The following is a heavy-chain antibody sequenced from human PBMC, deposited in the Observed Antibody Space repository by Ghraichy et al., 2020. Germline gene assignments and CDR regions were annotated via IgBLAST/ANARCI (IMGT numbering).Heavy chain of an antibody. CDR1: GGSISSSSYY. CDR2: IYYSGST. CDR3: ARAGGSGSYRSYNWFDP. J-gene: IGHJ5*02. V-gene: IGHV4-39*01. D-gene: IGHD3-10*01. Sequence: SEILSLTCTVSGGSISSSSYYWGWIRQPPGKGLEWIGSIYYSGSTYYNPSLKSRVTISVDTSKNQFSLKLSSVTAADTAVYYCARAGGSGSYRSYNWFDPWGQGTLVTVSS.